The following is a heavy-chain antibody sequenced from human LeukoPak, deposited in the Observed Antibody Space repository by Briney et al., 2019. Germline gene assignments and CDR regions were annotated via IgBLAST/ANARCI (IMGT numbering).Heavy chain of an antibody. J-gene: IGHJ4*02. D-gene: IGHD5-12*01. V-gene: IGHV4-61*08. Sequence: SETLSLTCTVSGGSISSGGYYWSWIRQHPGKGLEWIGYIYYSGSTNYNPSLKSRVTISVDTSKNQFSLKLSSVTAADTAVYYCAGVEMATMAFDYWGQGTLVTVSS. CDR2: IYYSGST. CDR3: AGVEMATMAFDY. CDR1: GGSISSGGYY.